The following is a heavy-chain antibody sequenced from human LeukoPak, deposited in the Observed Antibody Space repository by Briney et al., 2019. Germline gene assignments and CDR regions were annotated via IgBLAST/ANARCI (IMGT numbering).Heavy chain of an antibody. V-gene: IGHV1-69*13. CDR1: GGTFSSYA. CDR3: ARRGYSWGNYYFDY. CDR2: IIPIFGTA. Sequence: SVKVSCKASGGTFSSYAISWVRQAPGQGLEWMGGIIPIFGTANHAQKFQGRVTITADESTSTAYMELSSLRSEDTAVYYCARRGYSWGNYYFDYWGQGTLVTVSS. D-gene: IGHD3-22*01. J-gene: IGHJ4*02.